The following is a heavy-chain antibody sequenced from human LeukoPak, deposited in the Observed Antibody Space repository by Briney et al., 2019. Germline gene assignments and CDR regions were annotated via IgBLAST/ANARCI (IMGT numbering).Heavy chain of an antibody. CDR3: AREQRYYYDSSGYKYRNWFDP. CDR1: GGSISSYY. CDR2: IYYSGST. D-gene: IGHD3-22*01. V-gene: IGHV4-59*01. Sequence: SETLSLTCTVSGGSISSYYWSWIRQPPGKGLEWIGYIYYSGSTNYNPSLKSRVTISVDTSKNQFSLKLSSVTAADTAVYYCAREQRYYYDSSGYKYRNWFDPWGQGTLGTVSS. J-gene: IGHJ5*02.